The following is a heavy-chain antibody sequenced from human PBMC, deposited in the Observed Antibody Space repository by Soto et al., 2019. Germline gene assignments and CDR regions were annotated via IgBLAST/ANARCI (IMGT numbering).Heavy chain of an antibody. CDR2: ISSSSSYI. J-gene: IGHJ4*02. V-gene: IGHV3-21*01. CDR1: GFTFSSYS. D-gene: IGHD3-22*01. CDR3: ARVFNPYYYDSSGYPDY. Sequence: GGSLRLSCAASGFTFSSYSMNWVRQAPGKGLEWVSSISSSSSYIYYADSVKGRFTISRDNAKNSLYLQMNSLRAEDTAVYYCARVFNPYYYDSSGYPDYWGQGTLVTVSS.